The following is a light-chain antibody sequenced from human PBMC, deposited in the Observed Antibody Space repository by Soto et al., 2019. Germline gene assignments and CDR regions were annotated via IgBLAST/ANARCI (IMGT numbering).Light chain of an antibody. CDR1: QSISSW. J-gene: IGKJ2*01. CDR3: QQYNSSPVYT. CDR2: KAS. Sequence: DIQMTQSPSTLSASVGDRVTITCRASQSISSWLAWYQQKPGKAPKLLIYKASNLESGVPSRFSGSGSGTEFTLTISSLQPDDFATYYCQQYNSSPVYTFGQGTKLEIK. V-gene: IGKV1-5*03.